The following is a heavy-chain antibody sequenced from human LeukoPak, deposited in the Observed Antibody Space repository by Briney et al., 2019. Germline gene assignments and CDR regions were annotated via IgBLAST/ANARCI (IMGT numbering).Heavy chain of an antibody. Sequence: GGALRISCKGSGYRFTSYCFSWVRQMPGTGLGRRGSIDSSDSYTNFSPSFQAHVTISTDKSISTAYLQSSSLKASATPMYYCARLEGSSWYFDLWGRGTLVTVSP. D-gene: IGHD6-13*01. V-gene: IGHV5-10-1*01. CDR3: ARLEGSSWYFDL. CDR1: GYRFTSYC. J-gene: IGHJ2*01. CDR2: IDSSDSYT.